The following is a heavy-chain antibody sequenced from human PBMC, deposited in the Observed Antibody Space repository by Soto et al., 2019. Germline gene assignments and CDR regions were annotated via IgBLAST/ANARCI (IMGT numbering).Heavy chain of an antibody. J-gene: IGHJ4*02. D-gene: IGHD2-21*02. CDR3: ARGEYALCRRSCYSL. CDR1: GLSVSSNY. V-gene: IGHV3-66*01. CDR2: LYDAGGT. Sequence: PGGSLRLSCAASGLSVSSNYMSWVRQAPGKGLEWVSVLYDAGGTYFADSVKGRFTISRDNSKNTLYLQMHSLELGDTAVYYCARGEYALCRRSCYSLWGQGTLVTVSS.